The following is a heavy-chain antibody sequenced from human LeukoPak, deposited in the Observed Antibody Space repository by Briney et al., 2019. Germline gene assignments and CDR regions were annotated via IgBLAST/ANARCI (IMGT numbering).Heavy chain of an antibody. V-gene: IGHV3-7*01. CDR2: MKEDGGEK. Sequence: DPGGSLRLSCAASGFIFSPYWVTWVRQAPGMGLEWVANMKEDGGEKFYVDSVRGRFTISRDNAKNSLYLQMNSLRVEDTGVYYCARVRTEWYIDLWGRGNLVTVST. CDR3: ARVRTEWYIDL. CDR1: GFIFSPYW. J-gene: IGHJ2*01. D-gene: IGHD2-8*02.